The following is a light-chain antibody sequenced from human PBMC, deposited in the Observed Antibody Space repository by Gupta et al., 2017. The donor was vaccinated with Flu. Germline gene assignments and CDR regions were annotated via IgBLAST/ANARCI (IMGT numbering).Light chain of an antibody. CDR2: DVN. CDR1: SSDVGRFDY. CDR3: CSYAASV. Sequence: QSALTQPRSVSGSLGQSVTLPCTGTSSDVGRFDYVSWYQQHPGKAPKVVIFDVNKRPSGVPDRFSGSKSGNTASLTISGLQAEDEADYYCCSYAASVFGTGTKVTVL. J-gene: IGLJ1*01. V-gene: IGLV2-11*01.